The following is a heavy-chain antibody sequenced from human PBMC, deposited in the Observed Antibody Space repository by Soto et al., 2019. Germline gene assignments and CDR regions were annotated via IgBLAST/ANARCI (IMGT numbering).Heavy chain of an antibody. CDR1: GASINNFAYY. Sequence: TETLSLTCSVSGASINNFAYYWGWIRQPPGKGLEWIGTVYYNENTYYNPSLKSRVAISVDTAKNQFSLNLRSVTAAGTAIYFCARRERYYGSPGWFDPWGQGTLVTVSS. D-gene: IGHD3-10*01. CDR3: ARRERYYGSPGWFDP. CDR2: VYYNENT. J-gene: IGHJ5*01. V-gene: IGHV4-39*01.